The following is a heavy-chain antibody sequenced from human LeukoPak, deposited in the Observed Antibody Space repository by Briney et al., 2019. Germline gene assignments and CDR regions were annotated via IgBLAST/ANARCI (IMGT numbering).Heavy chain of an antibody. V-gene: IGHV3-74*01. Sequence: GGSLRLSWAASGFTFSNYWMHWIRQVPGKGLVWVSHIKYDGSATNYADSVKGRFTISRDNAKNTLYLQMNSLRAEDTAVYYCVSGSLQSGYNFDYWGQGVLVTVSS. CDR3: VSGSLQSGYNFDY. D-gene: IGHD3-3*01. J-gene: IGHJ4*02. CDR1: GFTFSNYW. CDR2: IKYDGSAT.